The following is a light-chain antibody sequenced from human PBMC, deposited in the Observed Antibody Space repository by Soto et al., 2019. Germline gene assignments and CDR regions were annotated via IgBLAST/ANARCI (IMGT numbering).Light chain of an antibody. CDR2: LAS. J-gene: IGKJ1*01. Sequence: ETLLTQLPLSLSVTPGEPASISCSSSQSLLHTNAYHYLDWYLQKPGQSPQLLIYLASYRASGVPDRFSGSGSGTDFTLKISRVEAEDVGVYYCMQPLQSWTFGQGTKVDIK. V-gene: IGKV2-28*01. CDR1: QSLLHTNAYHY. CDR3: MQPLQSWT.